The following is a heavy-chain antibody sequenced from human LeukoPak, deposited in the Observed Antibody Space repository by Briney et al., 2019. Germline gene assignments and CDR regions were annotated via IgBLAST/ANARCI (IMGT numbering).Heavy chain of an antibody. V-gene: IGHV3-48*03. D-gene: IGHD3-22*01. Sequence: PGGSLRLSCAASGFTFSRYEMNWLGQAPAKGLEGVSYISSSGSAIYYADSVKGRVTISRDNAKNSLYLQMSSLRAEDTAVYYCARDGGDQLSYYYDTYAFDIWGTGTMVTVSS. CDR1: GFTFSRYE. J-gene: IGHJ3*02. CDR3: ARDGGDQLSYYYDTYAFDI. CDR2: ISSSGSAI.